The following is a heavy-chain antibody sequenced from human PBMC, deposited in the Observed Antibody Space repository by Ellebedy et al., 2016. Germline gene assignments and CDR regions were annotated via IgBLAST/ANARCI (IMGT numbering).Heavy chain of an antibody. CDR2: IYSGGST. CDR3: TTVSRGGYVFY. V-gene: IGHV3-66*01. D-gene: IGHD5-12*01. J-gene: IGHJ4*02. Sequence: GGSLRLSCAASGFTVSSNYMSWVRQAPGKGLEWVSVIYSGGSTYYADSVKGRFTISRDNSKNTLYLQMNSLRAEDTAVYYCTTVSRGGYVFYWGQGTLVTVSS. CDR1: GFTVSSNY.